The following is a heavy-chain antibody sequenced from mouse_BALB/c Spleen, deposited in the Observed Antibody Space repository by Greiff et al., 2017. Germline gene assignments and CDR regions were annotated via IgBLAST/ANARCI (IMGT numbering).Heavy chain of an antibody. J-gene: IGHJ4*01. CDR1: GYTFTDYN. V-gene: IGHV1-18*01. CDR3: ARGPLFITTVVARYYAMDY. D-gene: IGHD1-1*01. Sequence: VHVKQSGPELVKPGASVKIPCKASGYTFTDYNMDWVKQSHGKSLEWIGDINPNNGGTIYNQKFKGKATLTVDKSSSTAYMELRSLTSEDTAVYYCARGPLFITTVVARYYAMDYWGQGTSVTVSS. CDR2: INPNNGGT.